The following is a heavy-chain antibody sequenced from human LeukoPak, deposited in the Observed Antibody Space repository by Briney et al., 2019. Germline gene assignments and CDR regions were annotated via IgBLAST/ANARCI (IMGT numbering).Heavy chain of an antibody. J-gene: IGHJ4*02. CDR1: GGSFSGYY. V-gene: IGHV4-34*01. D-gene: IGHD6-13*01. CDR3: ARALAAADSFDY. Sequence: PSETLSLTCAVYGGSFSGYYLSWIRQPPGKGLEWIGEINHSGSTNYNPSLKSRVTISVDKSKNQFSLKLSSVTAADTAVYYCARALAAADSFDYWGQGTLVTVSS. CDR2: INHSGST.